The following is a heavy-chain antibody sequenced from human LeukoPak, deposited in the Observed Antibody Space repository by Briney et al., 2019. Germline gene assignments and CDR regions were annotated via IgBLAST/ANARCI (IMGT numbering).Heavy chain of an antibody. D-gene: IGHD3-10*02. CDR3: AKCSATYYNDAFDV. V-gene: IGHV3-23*01. J-gene: IGHJ3*01. CDR1: GFTFYSYA. CDR2: IRGGGAGA. Sequence: GGSLRLSCAASGFTFYSYAINSVRQAPGKGLEWGSYIRGGGAGARYAEPVKGRFTISRDNAKNTLYLQMDSLSVEDTATYYCAKCSATYYNDAFDVWGRGTMVTVSS.